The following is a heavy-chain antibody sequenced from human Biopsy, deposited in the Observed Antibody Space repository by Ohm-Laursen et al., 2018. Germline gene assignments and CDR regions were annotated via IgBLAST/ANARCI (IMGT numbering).Heavy chain of an antibody. V-gene: IGHV4-38-2*01. J-gene: IGHJ4*02. CDR2: IFKDGNT. CDR3: ARVGSGWAPFDK. Sequence: GTLSLTCAVSGYSISSDYRWGWIRQAPGKTLEWLGNIFKDGNTHYNPSLRSRLIISIDTSKNQFSLMMSSVSGADTAVYFCARVGSGWAPFDKWGPGTLVTVSS. D-gene: IGHD6-19*01. CDR1: GYSISSDYR.